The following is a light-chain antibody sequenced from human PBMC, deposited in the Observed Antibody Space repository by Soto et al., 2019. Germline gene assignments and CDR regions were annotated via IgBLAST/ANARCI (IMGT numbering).Light chain of an antibody. V-gene: IGKV1-27*01. J-gene: IGKJ4*01. Sequence: DIQMTQSPSSLSASVGDRGTITCRASQGISNDLAWYQQKTGKVPKLLISAASTLQSGVPSRFSGSGSGTDFTLTISSLQPGDVATYYCLKYNSASLTFGGGTKVEIK. CDR2: AAS. CDR1: QGISND. CDR3: LKYNSASLT.